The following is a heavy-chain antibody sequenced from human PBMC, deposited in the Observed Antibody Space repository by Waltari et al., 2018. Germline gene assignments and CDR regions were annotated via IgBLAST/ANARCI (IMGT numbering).Heavy chain of an antibody. CDR1: GGTFSSYA. Sequence: QVQLVQSGAEVKKPGASVKVSCKASGGTFSSYAISWVRPAPGQGLEWMGGIIPIFGTANYAQKFQGRVTITADESTSTAYMELSSLRSEDTAVYYCARSITMIVVVTSDDAFDIWGQGTMVTVSS. D-gene: IGHD3-22*01. CDR3: ARSITMIVVVTSDDAFDI. J-gene: IGHJ3*02. CDR2: IIPIFGTA. V-gene: IGHV1-69*13.